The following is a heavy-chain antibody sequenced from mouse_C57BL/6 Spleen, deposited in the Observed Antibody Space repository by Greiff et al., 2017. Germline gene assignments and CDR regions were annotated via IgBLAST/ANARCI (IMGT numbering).Heavy chain of an antibody. CDR1: GFTFTDYY. CDR3: ARLYDGDYVKDFDV. V-gene: IGHV7-3*01. J-gene: IGHJ1*03. Sequence: EVQVVESGGGLVQPGGSLSLSCAASGFTFTDYYMSWVRQPPGKALEWLGFIRNKANGYTTEYSASVKGRFTISRDTSQSILYLQMNALRAEDSATYYCARLYDGDYVKDFDVWGTGTTVTVSS. D-gene: IGHD2-3*01. CDR2: IRNKANGYTT.